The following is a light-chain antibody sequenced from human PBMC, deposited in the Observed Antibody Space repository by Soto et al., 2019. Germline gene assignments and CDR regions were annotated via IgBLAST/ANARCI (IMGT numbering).Light chain of an antibody. CDR1: SSDVGASNY. Sequence: QSALTQPASVSGSPGQSITISCTGTSSDVGASNYVSWYQQHPGKVPKLIIYEVSNRPSGVSDRFSGSKSGNTASLTISGLQAEDEGDYYCNSYTTSSARVFGTGTQLTVL. CDR3: NSYTTSSARV. V-gene: IGLV2-14*01. J-gene: IGLJ1*01. CDR2: EVS.